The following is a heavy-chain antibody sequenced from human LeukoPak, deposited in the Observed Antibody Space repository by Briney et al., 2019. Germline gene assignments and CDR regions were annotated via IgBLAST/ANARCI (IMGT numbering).Heavy chain of an antibody. J-gene: IGHJ5*02. CDR3: AGEVGGSWFDP. CDR1: GGSISSGSHY. V-gene: IGHV4-61*02. Sequence: SETLSLTCSVSGGSISSGSHYWSWIRQPAGKGLEWIGRIYSSGNTNYNPSLKSRVTISLDTSKNQFSLNLSSVTAADTAVYYCAGEVGGSWFDPWGLGTLVTVSS. CDR2: IYSSGNT. D-gene: IGHD1-26*01.